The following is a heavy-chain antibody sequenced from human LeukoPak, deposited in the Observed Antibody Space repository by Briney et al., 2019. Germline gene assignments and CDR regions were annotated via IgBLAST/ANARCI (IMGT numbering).Heavy chain of an antibody. D-gene: IGHD1-7*01. J-gene: IGHJ2*01. V-gene: IGHV4-30-2*01. CDR1: GGTIDTSRYY. Sequence: SETLSLTCTVSGGTIDTSRYYWSWIRQPPGKGLEWIGYIYHSGSTYYNPSLKSRVTISVDRSKNQFSLKLSSVTAADTAVYYCARGPRNYSNWYFDLWGRGTLVTVSS. CDR3: ARGPRNYSNWYFDL. CDR2: IYHSGST.